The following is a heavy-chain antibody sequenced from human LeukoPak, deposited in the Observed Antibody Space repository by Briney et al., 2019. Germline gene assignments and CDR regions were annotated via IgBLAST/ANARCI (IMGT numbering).Heavy chain of an antibody. CDR2: IKLDGSEK. CDR1: GYTFGKYW. D-gene: IGHD3-3*01. CDR3: ARDQYDTWSRRGNFDS. Sequence: GGSLRLSCVASGYTFGKYWMSWVRQAPGKGLEWVANIKLDGSEKNYVDSVKGRFTISRDNTKNSLYLQMNSLRVEDTAVFYCARDQYDTWSRRGNFDSWGQGTLVTVSS. J-gene: IGHJ4*02. V-gene: IGHV3-7*03.